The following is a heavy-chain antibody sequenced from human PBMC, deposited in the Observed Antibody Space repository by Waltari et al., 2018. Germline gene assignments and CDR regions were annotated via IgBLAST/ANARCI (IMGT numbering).Heavy chain of an antibody. CDR2: INHSGST. V-gene: IGHV4-34*01. J-gene: IGHJ4*02. CDR1: GGSFSGYY. Sequence: QVQLQQWGAGLLKPSETLSLTCAVYGGSFSGYYWSWIRQPPGKGLEWIGEINHSGSTNYNPSLKSRVTISVDTSKNQFSLKLSSVTAADTAVYYCATSIAAAGAPGYWGQGTLVTVSS. CDR3: ATSIAAAGAPGY. D-gene: IGHD6-13*01.